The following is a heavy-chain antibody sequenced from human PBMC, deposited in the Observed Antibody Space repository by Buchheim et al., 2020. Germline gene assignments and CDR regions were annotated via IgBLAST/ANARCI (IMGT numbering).Heavy chain of an antibody. V-gene: IGHV3-21*01. CDR1: GFIFSSYG. CDR3: AREGPSVGPQSSGWYVRD. Sequence: EVQLVESGGGLVQPGGSLRLSCAASGFIFSSYGMIWVRQAPGKGLEWVSSISSSSHYIYYADSLKGRFTISRDNAEHSIYLQMNSLTPEDTAIYYCAREGPSVGPQSSGWYVRDWGQGTL. D-gene: IGHD6-19*01. CDR2: ISSSSHYI. J-gene: IGHJ4*02.